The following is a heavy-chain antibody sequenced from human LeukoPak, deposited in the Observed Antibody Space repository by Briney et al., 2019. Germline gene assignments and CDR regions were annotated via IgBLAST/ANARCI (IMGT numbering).Heavy chain of an antibody. V-gene: IGHV4-59*01. CDR3: ARDGDTAMILFAFDI. CDR2: ISYFGST. J-gene: IGHJ3*02. Sequence: SETLSLTCTVSGGSISSFYWSWIRQPPGKGLEWIGYISYFGSTNYNPSLESRVTMSVDTSKNQFSLKLSSMTAADTAVYCCARDGDTAMILFAFDIWGQGTMVTVSS. CDR1: GGSISSFY. D-gene: IGHD5-18*01.